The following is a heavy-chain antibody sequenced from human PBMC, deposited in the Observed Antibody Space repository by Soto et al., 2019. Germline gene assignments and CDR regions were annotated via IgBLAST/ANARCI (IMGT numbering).Heavy chain of an antibody. CDR2: IYHSGSK. D-gene: IGHD6-6*01. V-gene: IGHV4-38-2*01. CDR1: GYSISSGYY. Sequence: SETLSLTCAVAGYSISSGYYGGWIRQPQGKGLEWIASIYHSGSKYDNPYLKSRVTISVDTSKNHFSLKLSSVTAADTAVYYGARLPGGTAPRPDYWGQGTMVTVSS. J-gene: IGHJ4*02. CDR3: ARLPGGTAPRPDY.